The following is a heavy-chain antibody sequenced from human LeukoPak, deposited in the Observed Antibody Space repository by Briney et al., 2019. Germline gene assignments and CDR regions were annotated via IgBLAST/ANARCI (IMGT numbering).Heavy chain of an antibody. CDR3: ARANWNDDAFDI. CDR1: GFTVSSNY. J-gene: IGHJ3*02. CDR2: IYSGGTT. D-gene: IGHD1-20*01. Sequence: PGGSLRLSCAASGFTVSSNYMSWVRQAPGKGLEWVSVIYSGGTTYYADSVKGRFTISRDNSKNTLYLQMNSLRADDTAVCYCARANWNDDAFDIWGQGTMVTVS. V-gene: IGHV3-66*01.